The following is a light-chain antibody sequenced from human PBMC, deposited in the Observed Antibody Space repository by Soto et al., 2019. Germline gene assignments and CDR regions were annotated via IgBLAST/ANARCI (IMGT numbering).Light chain of an antibody. Sequence: DIVLTQFPATLSLSPGERATLSCSASQSVNNYLAWYQQKPGQAPRLLISDASNRPTGIPARFSGSGSGTDFTLTISSLEAEDFAVYYCQQRSDWPPLTFGGGTKVEIK. V-gene: IGKV3-11*01. J-gene: IGKJ4*01. CDR1: QSVNNY. CDR2: DAS. CDR3: QQRSDWPPLT.